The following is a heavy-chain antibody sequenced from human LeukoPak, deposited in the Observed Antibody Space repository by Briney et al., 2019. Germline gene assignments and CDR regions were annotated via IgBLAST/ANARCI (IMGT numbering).Heavy chain of an antibody. CDR2: IQYDGSNK. V-gene: IGHV3-30*02. J-gene: IGHJ4*02. CDR1: GFTFSSYG. Sequence: LPGGSLRLSCAASGFTFSSYGMHWVRQAPGKGLEWVAFIQYDGSNKFYADSVKGRFTISRDNSKNTLYLQMNSLRPEDTAIYYCAKEGFRKGWKLFPTGARPYYFDYWGQGTLVTVSS. D-gene: IGHD2-21*01. CDR3: AKEGFRKGWKLFPTGARPYYFDY.